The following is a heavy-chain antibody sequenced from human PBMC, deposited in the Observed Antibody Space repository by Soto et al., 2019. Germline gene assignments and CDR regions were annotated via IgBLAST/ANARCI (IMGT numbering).Heavy chain of an antibody. CDR2: INHSGST. J-gene: IGHJ2*01. CDR3: ARGGYMVRGAGYFEL. CDR1: GGSFSGYY. Sequence: QVQLQQWGAGLLKPSETLSLTCAVYGGSFSGYYWSWIRQPPGKGLEWIGEINHSGSTNYNPSIKSRVTISVDTAKNQFSLKLSSVTAADTAVYYCARGGYMVRGAGYFELWGRGTLVTVSS. D-gene: IGHD3-10*01. V-gene: IGHV4-34*01.